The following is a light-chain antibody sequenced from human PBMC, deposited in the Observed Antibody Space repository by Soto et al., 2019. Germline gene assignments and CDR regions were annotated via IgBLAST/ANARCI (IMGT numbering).Light chain of an antibody. J-gene: IGKJ4*01. Sequence: EIVLTQSPATLSLSPGERATLSCRASPSVSSYLAWYQQQPCQAPRLLIYDASNRATGIPARFSGSGSGTDFTPTISSLEPEDFAVYYCQQRSNWPLLTFGGGTKLDIK. CDR3: QQRSNWPLLT. V-gene: IGKV3-11*01. CDR1: PSVSSY. CDR2: DAS.